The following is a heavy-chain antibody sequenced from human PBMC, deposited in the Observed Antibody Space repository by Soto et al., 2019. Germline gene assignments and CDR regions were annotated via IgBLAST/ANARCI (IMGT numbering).Heavy chain of an antibody. CDR2: IIPIFGTA. D-gene: IGHD4-4*01. J-gene: IGHJ5*02. V-gene: IGHV1-69*13. Sequence: SVKVSCKASGGTFSSYAISWVRQAPGQGLEWMGGIIPIFGTANYAQKFQGRVTMTADVSTSTAYMELSSLRSEDTAVYYCARVAVRMTTPNNWFDPWGQGTLVTVSS. CDR3: ARVAVRMTTPNNWFDP. CDR1: GGTFSSYA.